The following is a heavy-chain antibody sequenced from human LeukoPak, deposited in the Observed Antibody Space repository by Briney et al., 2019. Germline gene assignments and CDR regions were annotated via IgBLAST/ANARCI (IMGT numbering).Heavy chain of an antibody. CDR2: ISSSSSYI. CDR1: GXTFSSYS. J-gene: IGHJ5*02. D-gene: IGHD6-19*01. CDR3: ARDVLAVAATGSNWFDP. V-gene: IGHV3-21*01. Sequence: GGSLRLSCAASGXTFSSYSMNWVRQAPGKGPEWVSSISSSSSYIYYADSVKGRFTISRDNAKNSLYLQMNSLRAEDTAVYYCARDVLAVAATGSNWFDPWGQGTLVTVSS.